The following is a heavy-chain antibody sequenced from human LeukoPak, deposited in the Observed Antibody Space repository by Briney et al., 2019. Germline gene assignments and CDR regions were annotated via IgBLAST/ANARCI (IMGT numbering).Heavy chain of an antibody. J-gene: IGHJ2*01. D-gene: IGHD2-21*02. V-gene: IGHV4-34*01. Sequence: SETLSLTCAVYGGSFSGYYWSWIRPPPGKGLEWIGEINHSGSTNYNPSLKSRVTISVDTSKNQFSLKLSSVTAADTAVYYCARGGGVVVTASQRYFDLWGRGTLVTVSS. CDR1: GGSFSGYY. CDR2: INHSGST. CDR3: ARGGGVVVTASQRYFDL.